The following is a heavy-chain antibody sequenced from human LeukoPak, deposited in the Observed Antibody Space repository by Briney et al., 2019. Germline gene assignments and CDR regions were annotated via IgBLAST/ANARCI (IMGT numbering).Heavy chain of an antibody. V-gene: IGHV3-30*04. CDR1: GFTFSSYA. CDR2: ISYDGSNK. Sequence: GGSLRLSCAASGFTFSSYAMHWVRQAPGKGLEGVAVISYDGSNKYYADSVKGRFTISRDNSKNTLYLQMNSLRAEDTAVYYCARDGAGDRRDVFGFVDYWGQGTLVTVSS. J-gene: IGHJ4*02. CDR3: ARDGAGDRRDVFGFVDY. D-gene: IGHD5-24*01.